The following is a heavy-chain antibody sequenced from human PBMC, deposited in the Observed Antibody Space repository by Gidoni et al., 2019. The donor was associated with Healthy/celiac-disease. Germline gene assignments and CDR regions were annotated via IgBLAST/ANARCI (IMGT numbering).Heavy chain of an antibody. J-gene: IGHJ4*02. CDR1: GFSLSTSGMC. Sequence: QVTLRESGPALVKPTQTLTLTCTFSGFSLSTSGMCVSWIRQPPGKALEWLALIDWDDDKYYSTSLKTRLTISKDTSKNQVVLTMTNMDPVDTATYYCARIVSGYGRDSPFDYWGQGTLVTVSS. CDR2: IDWDDDK. CDR3: ARIVSGYGRDSPFDY. V-gene: IGHV2-70*01. D-gene: IGHD1-1*01.